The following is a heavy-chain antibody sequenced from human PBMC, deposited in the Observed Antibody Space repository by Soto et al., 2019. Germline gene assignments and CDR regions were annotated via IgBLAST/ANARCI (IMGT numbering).Heavy chain of an antibody. V-gene: IGHV3-21*02. J-gene: IGHJ6*02. Sequence: EVQLVESGGGLVKPGGSLRLSCAASGLTFSHYSMNWVRQAPGKGLEWVSSISGGGTYRYYADSVKGRFTISRDNAKNRLGCKMNRTRAEETAGYYFAIVKSSIEYTNGMDVWGQGTTVTSSS. CDR2: ISGGGTYR. CDR3: AIVKSSIEYTNGMDV. D-gene: IGHD6-13*01. CDR1: GLTFSHYS.